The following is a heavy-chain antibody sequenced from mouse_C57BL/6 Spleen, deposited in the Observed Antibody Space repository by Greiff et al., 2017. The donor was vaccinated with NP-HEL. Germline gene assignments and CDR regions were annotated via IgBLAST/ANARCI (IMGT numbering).Heavy chain of an antibody. CDR1: GFTFSDFY. V-gene: IGHV7-1*01. CDR3: ARDADGSSYDPYWYFDV. D-gene: IGHD1-1*01. CDR2: SRNKANDYTT. Sequence: EVKLVESGGGLVQSGRSLRLSCATSGFTFSDFYMEWVRQAPGKGLEWIAASRNKANDYTTEYSASVKGRFIVSRDTSQSILYLQMNALRAEDTAIYYCARDADGSSYDPYWYFDVWGTGTTVTVSS. J-gene: IGHJ1*03.